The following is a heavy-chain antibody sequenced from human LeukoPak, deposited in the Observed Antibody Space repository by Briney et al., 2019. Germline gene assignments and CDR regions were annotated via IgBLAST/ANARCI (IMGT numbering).Heavy chain of an antibody. V-gene: IGHV4-34*01. CDR2: FNQSGST. J-gene: IGHJ4*02. D-gene: IGHD2-15*01. CDR3: ARGFGYCSGGSCYLGIFDY. CDR1: GGSFSGYY. Sequence: SETLSLTCGVYGGSFSGYYWRWIRQPPGKGLEWIGEFNQSGSTNYNPSLKSRVTISVDTSKNQFSLKLSSVTAADTAVYYCARGFGYCSGGSCYLGIFDYWGQGTLVTVSS.